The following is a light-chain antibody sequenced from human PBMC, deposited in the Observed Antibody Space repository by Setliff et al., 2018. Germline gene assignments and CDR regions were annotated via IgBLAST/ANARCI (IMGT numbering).Light chain of an antibody. CDR2: DDS. V-gene: IGLV3-21*03. CDR1: NIGDKS. Sequence: SYELPQPPSESVAPGKTARITCGGHNIGDKSVHWYQQKPGQAPVLVVYDDSDRPSGIPGRFSGSNSGNTATLTISRVEAGDEADYYCQVWDPASDHRVFGTGTKVTVL. J-gene: IGLJ1*01. CDR3: QVWDPASDHRV.